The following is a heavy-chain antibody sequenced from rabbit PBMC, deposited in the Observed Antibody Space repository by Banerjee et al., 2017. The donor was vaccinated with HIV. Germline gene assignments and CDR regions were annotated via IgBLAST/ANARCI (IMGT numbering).Heavy chain of an antibody. CDR1: GFDFSSNA. CDR3: ARDFNF. J-gene: IGHJ4*01. CDR2: IYTGNSGST. Sequence: QQQLVESGGGLVKPEGSLTLTCTASGFDFSSNAMCWVRQAPGKGLEWIACIYTGNSGSTYDASWAKGRFTISKTSSTTVTLQMTSLTAADTATYFCARDFNFWGQGTLVTVS. V-gene: IGHV1S45*01.